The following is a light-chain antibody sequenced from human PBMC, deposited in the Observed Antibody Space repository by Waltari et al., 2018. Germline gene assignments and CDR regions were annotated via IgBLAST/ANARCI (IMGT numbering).Light chain of an antibody. V-gene: IGKV2-28*01. CDR1: QSLLHSNGYNY. CDR3: MQALQTPPA. Sequence: DIVMTQSPLSLPVTPGEPTSISCRSTQSLLHSNGYNYVDWYLKKPGQSRQLLTNLGSNRASGVPDRCSGSVSGTDFTLKISRVEAEDVGVYCCMQALQTPPAVGGGTKVEIK. J-gene: IGKJ4*01. CDR2: LGS.